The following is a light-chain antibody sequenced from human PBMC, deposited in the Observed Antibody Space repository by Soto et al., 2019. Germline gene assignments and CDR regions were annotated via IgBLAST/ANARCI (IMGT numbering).Light chain of an antibody. CDR1: SSDVGAYNY. CDR3: KSYTTGSTYV. Sequence: QSALAQPASVSGSPGQSIAISCTGISSDVGAYNYVSWYQQHPGKAPKLIIFDVSNRPSGVSNRFSGSKSGDTASLTISGLQAEDEAYYFCKSYTTGSTYVFGTGTKLTVL. V-gene: IGLV2-14*01. CDR2: DVS. J-gene: IGLJ1*01.